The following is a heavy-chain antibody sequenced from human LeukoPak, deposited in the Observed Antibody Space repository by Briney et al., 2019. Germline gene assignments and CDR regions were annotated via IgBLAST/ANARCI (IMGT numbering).Heavy chain of an antibody. CDR1: GFTFSSYS. CDR3: ARAPGQLLPSSLDY. D-gene: IGHD2-15*01. J-gene: IGHJ4*02. Sequence: GGSLRLSCAASGFTFSSYSMNWVRQAPGKGLEWVSSISSSSSYIYYADSAKGRFTISRDTAKNSLYLQMHSLRAEDTAVYYCARAPGQLLPSSLDYWGQGTLVTVSS. V-gene: IGHV3-21*01. CDR2: ISSSSSYI.